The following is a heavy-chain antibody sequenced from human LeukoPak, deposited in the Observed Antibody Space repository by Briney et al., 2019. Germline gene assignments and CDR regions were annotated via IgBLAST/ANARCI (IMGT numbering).Heavy chain of an antibody. CDR1: GDSVSSNSDA. CDR3: ARDEYGDYYGMDV. V-gene: IGHV6-1*01. D-gene: IGHD4-17*01. Sequence: SQTLSLTCAISGDSVSSNSDAWNWIRQSPSRGLEWLGRTYYGSKWYNDYAVSVKSRISINPDTSKYQFSLQLNSVTPEDTAVYYCARDEYGDYYGMDVWGQGTTVTVSS. J-gene: IGHJ6*02. CDR2: TYYGSKWYN.